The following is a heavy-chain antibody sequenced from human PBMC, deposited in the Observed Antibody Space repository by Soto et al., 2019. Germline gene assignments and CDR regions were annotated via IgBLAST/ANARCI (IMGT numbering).Heavy chain of an antibody. V-gene: IGHV4-34*01. CDR2: INHSGST. CDR3: ARAAYCSSTSCGFDY. J-gene: IGHJ4*02. Sequence: QVQLQQWGAGLLKPSETLSLTCAVYGGSFSGYYWSWIRQPPGKGLEWIGEINHSGSTNYNPSLKRRVTISVDTSKNQFSLKLSSVTAADTAVYCCARAAYCSSTSCGFDYWGQGTLVTVSS. D-gene: IGHD2-2*01. CDR1: GGSFSGYY.